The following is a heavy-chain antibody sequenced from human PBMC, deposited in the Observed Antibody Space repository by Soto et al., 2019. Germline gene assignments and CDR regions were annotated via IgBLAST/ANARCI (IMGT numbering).Heavy chain of an antibody. CDR1: GGSFSCFY. CDR2: INHSGSS. CDR3: ARMAGPWYFDL. J-gene: IGHJ2*01. Sequence: PSETLSLTCAVHGGSFSCFYWSWIRQPPGKGLEWIGEINHSGSSNYNPPLKSRVTMSLDTSRNQFPLSLNSVTAADTAVYYCARMAGPWYFDLWGRGTLVTVSS. V-gene: IGHV4-34*01.